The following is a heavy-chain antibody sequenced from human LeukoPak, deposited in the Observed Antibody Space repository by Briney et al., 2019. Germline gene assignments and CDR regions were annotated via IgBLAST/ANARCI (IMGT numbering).Heavy chain of an antibody. Sequence: ASVKVSCKASGYTFTGYYMHWVRQAPGQGLEWMGWINPNSGGTNYAQKFQGRVTMTRDTSISTAYMELSRLRSDDTAVYYCARDLGVVPAYYYYMDVWGKGTTVTVSS. CDR1: GYTFTGYY. D-gene: IGHD2-2*01. CDR2: INPNSGGT. J-gene: IGHJ6*03. CDR3: ARDLGVVPAYYYYMDV. V-gene: IGHV1-2*02.